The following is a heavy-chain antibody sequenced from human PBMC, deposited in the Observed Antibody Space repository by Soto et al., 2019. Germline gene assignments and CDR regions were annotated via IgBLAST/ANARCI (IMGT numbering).Heavy chain of an antibody. J-gene: IGHJ4*02. V-gene: IGHV4-61*01. CDR2: IYYNGNT. D-gene: IGHD3-10*01. CDR3: AREAKNPGSGSLIPYYFDC. Sequence: SETLSLTCTVSGGSVSSGSYYWSWIRQPPGKGLEWIGYIYYNGNTYYNPSLKSRVAISVDTTKNQFSLKLSSVTAADTAVYYCAREAKNPGSGSLIPYYFDCWGQGTLVTVSS. CDR1: GGSVSSGSYY.